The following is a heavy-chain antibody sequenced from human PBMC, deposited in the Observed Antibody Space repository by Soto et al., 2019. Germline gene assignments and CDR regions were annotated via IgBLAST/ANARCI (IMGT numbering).Heavy chain of an antibody. Sequence: SETLSLTCTVSGGSISSGDYYWSWIRQPPGKGLEWIGYIYYSGSTYYNPSLKSRVTISVDTSKNQFSLKLSSVTAADTAVYYCARGVRYSNTREFDYWGQGTLVTVSS. J-gene: IGHJ4*02. V-gene: IGHV4-30-4*01. CDR2: IYYSGST. CDR3: ARGVRYSNTREFDY. CDR1: GGSISSGDYY. D-gene: IGHD3-9*01.